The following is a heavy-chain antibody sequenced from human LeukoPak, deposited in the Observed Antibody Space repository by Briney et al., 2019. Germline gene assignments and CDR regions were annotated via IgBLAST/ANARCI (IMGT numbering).Heavy chain of an antibody. V-gene: IGHV1-2*02. D-gene: IGHD1-26*01. CDR3: ARVRYSGSYLFDY. J-gene: IGHJ4*02. CDR1: GYTFSDYY. CDR2: INPNSGAT. Sequence: ASVKVSCKASGYTFSDYYMHWVRQAPGQGPEWMGWINPNSGATNYAQKFQGRVTMTRDTSISTAYMELSRLRSDDTAVYYCARVRYSGSYLFDYWGQGTLVTVSS.